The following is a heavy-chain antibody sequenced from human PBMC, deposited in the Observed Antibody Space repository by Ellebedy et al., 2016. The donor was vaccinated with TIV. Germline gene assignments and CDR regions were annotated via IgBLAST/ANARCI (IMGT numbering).Heavy chain of an antibody. CDR1: GFTFSNYV. D-gene: IGHD3-10*01. CDR2: TSASGDST. Sequence: GESLKISCAASGFTFSNYVMAWVRLAPGKGLEWVSSTSASGDSTYYADSVKGRFTSSRDNSKNALYLQMNSLRAEDTAVYYCAREPTMAIPFDYWGQGTLVTVSS. J-gene: IGHJ4*02. CDR3: AREPTMAIPFDY. V-gene: IGHV3-23*01.